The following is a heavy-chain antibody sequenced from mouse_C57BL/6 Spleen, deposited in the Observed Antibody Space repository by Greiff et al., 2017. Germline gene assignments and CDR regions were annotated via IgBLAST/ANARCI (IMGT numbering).Heavy chain of an antibody. Sequence: EVKVVESGGGLVQPKGSLKLSCAASGFSFNTYAMNWVRQAPGKGLEWVARIRSKSNNYATYYADSVKDRFTISRDDSESMLYLQMNNLKTEDTAMYYCVRHGSSYRFAYWGQGTLVTVSA. CDR2: IRSKSNNYAT. V-gene: IGHV10-1*01. CDR3: VRHGSSYRFAY. CDR1: GFSFNTYA. D-gene: IGHD1-1*01. J-gene: IGHJ3*01.